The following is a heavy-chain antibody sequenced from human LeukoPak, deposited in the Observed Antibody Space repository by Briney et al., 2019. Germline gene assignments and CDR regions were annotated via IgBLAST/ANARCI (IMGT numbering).Heavy chain of an antibody. CDR3: ARAVPAAIRKVTNWFDP. Sequence: ASVKVSCKASGYTLTSYDINWVRQATGQGLEWMGWMNPNSGNTGYAQKFQGRVTMTRNTSISTAYMELSSLRSEDTAVYYCARAVPAAIRKVTNWFDPWGQGTLVTVSS. V-gene: IGHV1-8*01. D-gene: IGHD2-2*01. J-gene: IGHJ5*02. CDR1: GYTLTSYD. CDR2: MNPNSGNT.